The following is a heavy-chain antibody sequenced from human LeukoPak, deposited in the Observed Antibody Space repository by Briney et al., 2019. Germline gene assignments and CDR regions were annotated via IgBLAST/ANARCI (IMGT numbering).Heavy chain of an antibody. J-gene: IGHJ6*02. V-gene: IGHV3-13*01. CDR2: IGTAGDT. CDR1: GFTFSSYD. D-gene: IGHD6-13*01. Sequence: TGGSLRLSSAASGFTFSSYDMHLVRQATGKGLEWVSAIGTAGDTCYPGSVKGRFTISRDNAKNSLSLQMNSLRAGDTAVYYCARGGARSSYYNYGMDVWGQGTTVTVSS. CDR3: ARGGARSSYYNYGMDV.